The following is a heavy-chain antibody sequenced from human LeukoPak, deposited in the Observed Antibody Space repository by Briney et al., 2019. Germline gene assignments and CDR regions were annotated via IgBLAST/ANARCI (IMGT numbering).Heavy chain of an antibody. CDR2: ISLAGQT. CDR1: GGSISGTNW. J-gene: IGHJ4*02. CDR3: SRESGPFCPFGY. Sequence: SETLSLTCGVSGGSISGTNWWSWVRQPPGQGLEWIGGISLAGQTNYNPSLNGRVTMSLDKSSNQLSLHLTSVTAADTATYFCSRESGPFCPFGYWGQGTLVIVSS. D-gene: IGHD1-26*01. V-gene: IGHV4/OR15-8*02.